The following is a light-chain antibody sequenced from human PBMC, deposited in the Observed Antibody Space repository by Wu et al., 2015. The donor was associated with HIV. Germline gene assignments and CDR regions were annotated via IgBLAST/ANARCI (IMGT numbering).Light chain of an antibody. J-gene: IGKJ4*01. CDR3: QQANSFPRT. CDR2: GAS. CDR1: QGISNW. V-gene: IGKV1-12*01. Sequence: DIQMTQSAPAVSASVGSRVTITCRASQGISNWVAWYQQKPGKAPKLLIYGASTLQNGVSPRFSGSGSGTDFSLHINNLQPDDSATYYCQQANSFPRTFGGGTRVEI.